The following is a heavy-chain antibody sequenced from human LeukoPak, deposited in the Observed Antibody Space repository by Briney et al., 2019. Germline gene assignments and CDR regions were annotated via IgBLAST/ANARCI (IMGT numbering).Heavy chain of an antibody. CDR3: AREGIAAAGSFDY. Sequence: GGSLRLSCAASGFTFSSYAMHWVRQAPGKGLEWVANIKQDGSEIYYVDYVKGRFTISRDNAKNSLYLQMNSLRAEDTAVYYCAREGIAAAGSFDYWGQGTLVTVSS. J-gene: IGHJ4*02. V-gene: IGHV3-7*01. D-gene: IGHD6-13*01. CDR2: IKQDGSEI. CDR1: GFTFSSYA.